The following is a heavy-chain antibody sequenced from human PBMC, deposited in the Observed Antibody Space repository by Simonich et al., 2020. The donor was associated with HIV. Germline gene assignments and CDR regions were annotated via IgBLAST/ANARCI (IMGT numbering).Heavy chain of an antibody. Sequence: QVQLQQWGAGLLKPSETLSLTCAVYGGSFSNYYWNWIRQPPGKGLEWIGEINHSGSAKYNPPLKGRVTISEDASKNHFSLRLSSVTAADTAVYYCARSAGWLPLDYWGLGTLVTVSS. J-gene: IGHJ4*02. D-gene: IGHD6-19*01. CDR1: GGSFSNYY. CDR3: ARSAGWLPLDY. V-gene: IGHV4-34*01. CDR2: INHSGSA.